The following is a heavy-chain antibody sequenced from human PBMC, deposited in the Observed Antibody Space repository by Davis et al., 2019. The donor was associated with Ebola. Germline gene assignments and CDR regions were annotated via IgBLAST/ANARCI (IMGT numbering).Heavy chain of an antibody. CDR2: IYPGDSDT. D-gene: IGHD5-18*01. CDR1: GYSFTSYW. V-gene: IGHV5-51*01. Sequence: GGSLRLSCKGSGYSFTSYWIGWVRQMPGKGLEWMGIIYPGDSDTRYSPSFQGQVTISADKSISTAYLQWSSLKASDTAMYYCARVSGYSYGYYYFDYWGQGTLVTVSS. J-gene: IGHJ4*02. CDR3: ARVSGYSYGYYYFDY.